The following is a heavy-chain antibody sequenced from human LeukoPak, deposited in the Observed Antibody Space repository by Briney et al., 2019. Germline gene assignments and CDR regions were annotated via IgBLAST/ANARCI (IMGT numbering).Heavy chain of an antibody. J-gene: IGHJ3*02. CDR2: INPSGGST. Sequence: GASVKVSCKASGYTFTSYYMHWVRQAPGQGLEWMGIINPSGGSTSYAQKFQGRVTMARDTSTSTVYMELSRLRSDDTAVYYCARDLGRYFDHDAFDIWGQGTMVTVSS. V-gene: IGHV1-46*01. CDR1: GYTFTSYY. CDR3: ARDLGRYFDHDAFDI. D-gene: IGHD3-9*01.